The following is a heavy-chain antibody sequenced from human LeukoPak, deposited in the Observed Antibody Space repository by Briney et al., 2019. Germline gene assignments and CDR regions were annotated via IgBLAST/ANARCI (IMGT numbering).Heavy chain of an antibody. CDR2: IHPNSGGT. CDR3: VREGYCSTNSCPPDY. V-gene: IGHV1-2*02. D-gene: IGHD2-2*01. J-gene: IGHJ4*02. Sequence: ASVKVSCKTSGYTFTGHYIHWVRQAPGQGLEWMGWIHPNSGGTNSAQKFQGRVIMTRDTSISTAHMELSSLRSDDTAVYYCVREGYCSTNSCPPDYWGQGTLVTVSS. CDR1: GYTFTGHY.